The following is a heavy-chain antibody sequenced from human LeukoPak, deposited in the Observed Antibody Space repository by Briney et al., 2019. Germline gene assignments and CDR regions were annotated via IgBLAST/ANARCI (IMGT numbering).Heavy chain of an antibody. CDR1: GFTFSKDS. CDR3: VRDNPRCCGVIPSNIDDY. J-gene: IGHJ4*02. Sequence: GGSLRLSCAASGFTFSKDSMNWVRQAPGKGLEWVSYINGGGSPIFYADSVRGRFTISRDNAKNSLYLQMNSLRAEDTAVYYCVRDNPRCCGVIPSNIDDYWGQGTLVTVSS. CDR2: INGGGSPI. D-gene: IGHD2-21*01. V-gene: IGHV3-48*01.